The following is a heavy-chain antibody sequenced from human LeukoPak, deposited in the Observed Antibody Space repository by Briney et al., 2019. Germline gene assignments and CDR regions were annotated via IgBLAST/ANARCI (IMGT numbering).Heavy chain of an antibody. CDR1: GYTFTSYD. CDR2: VNPNSGHT. J-gene: IGHJ4*02. CDR3: ARGAPGSYCSGGSCPYLDY. Sequence: GASVKVSCKASGYTFTSYDIDWVRQATGQGLEWMGWVNPNSGHTGYAQKFQGRVTMTRNTSISTAYMDLSSLRSEDTAVYYCARGAPGSYCSGGSCPYLDYWGQGILVSVSS. D-gene: IGHD2-15*01. V-gene: IGHV1-8*01.